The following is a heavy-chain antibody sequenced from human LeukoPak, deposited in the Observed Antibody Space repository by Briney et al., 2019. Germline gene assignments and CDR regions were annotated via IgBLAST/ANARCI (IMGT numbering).Heavy chain of an antibody. J-gene: IGHJ4*02. CDR2: IYTNGGA. V-gene: IGHV4-61*02. CDR1: GGSVTRGNHY. Sequence: KPSHTLSLTCTFCGGSVTRGNHYWNWSRWPAGKGLEWVGRIYTNGGASYNPSLKSRVTISIDASKNQFSLKLSSVTAADTAVYCCAREPPGYWGQGILVTVSS. CDR3: AREPPGY.